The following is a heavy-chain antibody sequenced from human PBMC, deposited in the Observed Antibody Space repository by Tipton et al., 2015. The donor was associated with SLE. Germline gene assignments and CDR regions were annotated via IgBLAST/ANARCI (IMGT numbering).Heavy chain of an antibody. D-gene: IGHD6-19*01. CDR3: AKDRLEAGLLDY. Sequence: SLRLSCAAPGFTFSTYAMSWVRQAPGKGLEWVSGISGSGGRTYYADSVKGRFTISRDNSKNTVYLQMNSLRAEDTAVYYCAKDRLEAGLLDYWGQGTRVTVSS. J-gene: IGHJ4*02. CDR2: ISGSGGRT. CDR1: GFTFSTYA. V-gene: IGHV3-23*01.